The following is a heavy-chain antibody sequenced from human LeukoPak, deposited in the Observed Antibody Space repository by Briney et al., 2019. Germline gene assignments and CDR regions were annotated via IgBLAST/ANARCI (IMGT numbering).Heavy chain of an antibody. V-gene: IGHV4-38-2*02. J-gene: IGHJ4*02. CDR2: IYHSGST. CDR3: ARVEHAGTTLEYFDY. D-gene: IGHD1-1*01. Sequence: SETLSLTCTVSGYSISSGYYWGWIRQPPGKGLEWIGSIYHSGSTYYNPSLKSRVTISVDTSKNQFSLKLSSVTAADTAVYYCARVEHAGTTLEYFDYWGQGTLVTVSS. CDR1: GYSISSGYY.